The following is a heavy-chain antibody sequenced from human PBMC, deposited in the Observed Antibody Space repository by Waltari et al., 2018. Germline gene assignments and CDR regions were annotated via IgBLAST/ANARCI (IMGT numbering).Heavy chain of an antibody. Sequence: QVQLVQSGAEVKKPGASVKVSCKVSGYTLTELSMHWVRQAPGKGLEWMGGFDPEEGETIYAQKFQGRVTMTEDTSTDTAYMELSSLRSEDTAVYYCAREVVEITFGGVIVGDAFDIWGQGTMVTVSS. V-gene: IGHV1-24*01. CDR1: GYTLTELS. CDR3: AREVVEITFGGVIVGDAFDI. CDR2: FDPEEGET. J-gene: IGHJ3*02. D-gene: IGHD3-16*02.